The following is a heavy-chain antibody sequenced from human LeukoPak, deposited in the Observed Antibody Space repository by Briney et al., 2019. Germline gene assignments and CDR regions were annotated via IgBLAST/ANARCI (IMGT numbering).Heavy chain of an antibody. CDR2: VYSSGTT. J-gene: IGHJ5*02. Sequence: SETLSLTCSVSNGSISRYNWNWIRQSPGKGLEWIGIVYSSGTTSFNPSLESRVTISLDTSRSQFSLKLRSVTTADTAVYYCARSPGFVDTSTGEWFDPWGPGALVIVSS. D-gene: IGHD7-27*01. CDR1: NGSISRYN. CDR3: ARSPGFVDTSTGEWFDP. V-gene: IGHV4-59*13.